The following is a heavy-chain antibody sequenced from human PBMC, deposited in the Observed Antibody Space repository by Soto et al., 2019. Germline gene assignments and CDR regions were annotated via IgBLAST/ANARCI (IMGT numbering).Heavy chain of an antibody. CDR1: GFTFSSYA. J-gene: IGHJ4*02. CDR3: ARAVNSYGFDY. Sequence: EVQLVESGGGLVQPGGSLRLSCAASGFTFSSYAMHWVRQAPGKGLEYVSAISSNGGSTYYANSVKGRFTISRDNSKNTLYLQMGSLRAEDMAVYYCARAVNSYGFDYWGQGTLVTFSS. CDR2: ISSNGGST. D-gene: IGHD5-18*01. V-gene: IGHV3-64*01.